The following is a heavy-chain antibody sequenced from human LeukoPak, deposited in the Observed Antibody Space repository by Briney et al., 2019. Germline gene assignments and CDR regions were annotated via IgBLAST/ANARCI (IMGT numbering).Heavy chain of an antibody. Sequence: SETLSLTCAVSGGSISSSNWWSWVRQPPGKGLEWIGEIYHSGSTNYNPSLKSRVTISVDKSKNQFSLKLSSVTAADTAVYYCAREEQQLVRREHFDYWGQGTLVTVSS. J-gene: IGHJ4*02. CDR2: IYHSGST. CDR3: AREEQQLVRREHFDY. V-gene: IGHV4-4*02. CDR1: GGSISSSNW. D-gene: IGHD6-13*01.